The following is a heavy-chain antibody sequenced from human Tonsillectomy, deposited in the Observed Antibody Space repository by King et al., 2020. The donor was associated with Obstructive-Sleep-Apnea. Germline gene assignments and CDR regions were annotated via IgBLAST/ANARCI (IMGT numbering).Heavy chain of an antibody. CDR3: GRFRWYYDADGHFDY. CDR1: GFTFSSYW. V-gene: IGHV3-7*03. Sequence: VQLVESGGGSVQPGGSLRLSCVGSGFTFSSYWMSWVRQAPGKGLEWVAKINQDGSETNYVDSVKGRFSISRDNGKNWVSLQMNSLRVEDPAVYYCGRFRWYYDADGHFDYWGQGSLVTVSS. D-gene: IGHD3-22*01. J-gene: IGHJ4*02. CDR2: INQDGSET.